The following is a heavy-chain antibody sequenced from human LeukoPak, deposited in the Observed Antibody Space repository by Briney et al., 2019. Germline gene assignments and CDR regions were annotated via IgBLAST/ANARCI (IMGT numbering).Heavy chain of an antibody. D-gene: IGHD3-22*01. CDR3: ARVYYDSSGYYPPVGAFDI. CDR2: INWNGGST. Sequence: PGGSLRLSCAASGFTFDDYGMSWVRQAPGKGLEWVSGINWNGGSTGYADSVKGRFTISRDSAKNSLYLQMNSLRAEDTALYYCARVYYDSSGYYPPVGAFDIWGQGTMVTVSS. V-gene: IGHV3-20*04. J-gene: IGHJ3*02. CDR1: GFTFDDYG.